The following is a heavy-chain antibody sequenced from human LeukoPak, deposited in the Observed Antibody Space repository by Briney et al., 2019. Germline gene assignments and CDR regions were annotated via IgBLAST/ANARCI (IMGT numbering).Heavy chain of an antibody. CDR1: GYSFTSYW. CDR2: IYPGNSDT. Sequence: GESLKISCKGSGYSFTSYWAGWVRQMPGKGLEWMGIIYPGNSDTRYSPSFQGQVTISADKSISTAYLQWSSLKASDTAMYYCASLDCSGGSCYRVGWFDPWGQGTLVTVSS. CDR3: ASLDCSGGSCYRVGWFDP. D-gene: IGHD2-15*01. J-gene: IGHJ5*02. V-gene: IGHV5-51*01.